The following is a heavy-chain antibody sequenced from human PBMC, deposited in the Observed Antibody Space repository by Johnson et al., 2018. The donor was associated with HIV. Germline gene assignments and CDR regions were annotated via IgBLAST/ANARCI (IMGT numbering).Heavy chain of an antibody. CDR2: IYSGGST. CDR3: AKDGGRLRTDAFDI. J-gene: IGHJ3*02. V-gene: IGHV3-66*01. D-gene: IGHD2-15*01. Sequence: MLLVESGGGLVQPGGSLRLSCAASGFTVSSNYMSWVRQAPGKVLEWVSVIYSGGSTYYADSVKGRFTISRDNSKNTLYLQMNSLRAEDTAVYYCAKDGGRLRTDAFDIWGQGTMVTVSS. CDR1: GFTVSSNY.